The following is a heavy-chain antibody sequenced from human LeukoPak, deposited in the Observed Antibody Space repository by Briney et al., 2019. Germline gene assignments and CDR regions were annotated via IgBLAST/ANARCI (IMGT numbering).Heavy chain of an antibody. Sequence: PGGSLRLSCAASGFTFSDYYMSWIRQAPGKGLEGVSYISSSCSTIYYADSVKGRFTISRANAKNSLYLQINSMRAEDTAVYSCARAPDARTQAGLDYWGQGTLVTVSS. V-gene: IGHV3-11*01. J-gene: IGHJ4*02. CDR3: ARAPDARTQAGLDY. CDR1: GFTFSDYY. D-gene: IGHD1-14*01. CDR2: ISSSCSTI.